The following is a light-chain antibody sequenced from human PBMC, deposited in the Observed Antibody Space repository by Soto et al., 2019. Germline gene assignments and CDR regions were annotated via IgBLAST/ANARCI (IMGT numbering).Light chain of an antibody. CDR2: VAS. CDR3: QQYGTSPIA. CDR1: QNVGGRF. Sequence: EIVLTQSPGTLSLSPGERATLSCRASQNVGGRFLAWYQQKPGQAPSLLINVASTRATGIPDRFSGGGSGTDFTLTISRLEPEDFAVYYCQQYGTSPIAFGQGTRLE. V-gene: IGKV3-20*01. J-gene: IGKJ5*01.